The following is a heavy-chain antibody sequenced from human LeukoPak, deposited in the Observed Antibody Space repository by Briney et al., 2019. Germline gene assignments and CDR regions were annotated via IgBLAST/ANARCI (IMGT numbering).Heavy chain of an antibody. D-gene: IGHD1-1*01. CDR1: GDSISSSSYY. CDR2: IYYSGST. V-gene: IGHV4-39*02. J-gene: IGHJ3*02. Sequence: SSETLSLTCTVSGDSISSSSYYWGWIRQPPGKGLEWIGSIYYSGSTYYNPSLKSRVTISVDTSKNQFSLKLSSVTAADTAVYYCARDRYRHAFDIWGQGTMVTVSS. CDR3: ARDRYRHAFDI.